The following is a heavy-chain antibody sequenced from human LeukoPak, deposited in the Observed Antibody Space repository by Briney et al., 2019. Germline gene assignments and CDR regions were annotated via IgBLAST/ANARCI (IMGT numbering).Heavy chain of an antibody. Sequence: GESLRLSCAASGFTFSDYYMSWIRQAPGKGLEWVSYISSSGSTIYYADSVKGRFTISRDNAKNSLYLQMNSLRAEDTAVYYCARAPGRGRYYFDYWGQGTLVTVSS. CDR3: ARAPGRGRYYFDY. V-gene: IGHV3-11*01. CDR1: GFTFSDYY. D-gene: IGHD3-10*01. J-gene: IGHJ4*02. CDR2: ISSSGSTI.